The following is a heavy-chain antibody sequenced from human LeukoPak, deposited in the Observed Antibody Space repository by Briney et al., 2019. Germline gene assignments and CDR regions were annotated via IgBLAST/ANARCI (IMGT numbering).Heavy chain of an antibody. CDR1: GGSFSGYY. J-gene: IGHJ4*02. CDR3: AGNKDIVATIYDY. D-gene: IGHD5-12*01. V-gene: IGHV4-34*01. CDR2: INHSGST. Sequence: SVTLSLTCAVYGGSFSGYYWSWIRQPPGKGLEWIGEINHSGSTNYNPSLKSRVTISVDTSKNQFSLKLSSVTAADTAVYYCAGNKDIVATIYDYWGQGTLVTVSS.